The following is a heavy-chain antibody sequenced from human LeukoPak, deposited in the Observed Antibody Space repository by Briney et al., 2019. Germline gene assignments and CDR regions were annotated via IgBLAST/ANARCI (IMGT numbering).Heavy chain of an antibody. J-gene: IGHJ5*02. CDR3: AKGARRSGGVDWFDP. Sequence: GGSLRLSCAASGFTFSSYAMSWVRQAPGKGLEWVSAISGSGGSTYYADSVKGRFTISGDNSKNTLYLQMNSLRAEDTAVYYCAKGARRSGGVDWFDPWGQGTLVTVSS. CDR1: GFTFSSYA. D-gene: IGHD2-15*01. V-gene: IGHV3-23*01. CDR2: ISGSGGST.